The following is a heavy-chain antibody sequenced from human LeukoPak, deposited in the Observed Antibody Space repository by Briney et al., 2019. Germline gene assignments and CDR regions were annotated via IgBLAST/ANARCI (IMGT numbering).Heavy chain of an antibody. V-gene: IGHV3-23*01. CDR2: ISERGGST. CDR1: GISLSNYA. Sequence: PGGSLRLSCVVSGISLSNYAMTWVRQAPGKGLEWVSYISERGGSTTYADSVKGRFTISRDSSLNTLYLQMNNLRAEDTAVYFCAKRGVVIRGILVIGYHREAYHYDFWGQGVLVTVSS. D-gene: IGHD3-10*01. J-gene: IGHJ4*02. CDR3: AKRGVVIRGILVIGYHREAYHYDF.